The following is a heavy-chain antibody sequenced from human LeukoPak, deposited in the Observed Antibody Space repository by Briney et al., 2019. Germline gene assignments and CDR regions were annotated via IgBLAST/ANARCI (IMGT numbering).Heavy chain of an antibody. CDR2: ITSGGAST. Sequence: GGPLRLSCDASGFSISDYYMSWIRQSPGKGLEWISYITSGGASTNYADSVKGRFTISRDKAKNSVALQLNSLRAEDTAVYYCTRQRRGTYYAFDSWGQGTLVTVSS. V-gene: IGHV3-11*01. D-gene: IGHD3-16*01. J-gene: IGHJ4*02. CDR1: GFSISDYY. CDR3: TRQRRGTYYAFDS.